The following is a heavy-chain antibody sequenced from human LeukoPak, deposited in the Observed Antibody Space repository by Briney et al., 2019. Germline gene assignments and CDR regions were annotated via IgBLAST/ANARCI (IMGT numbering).Heavy chain of an antibody. CDR1: GFTFSSYG. D-gene: IGHD6-13*01. V-gene: IGHV3-30*02. J-gene: IGHJ4*02. CDR3: ARDRHSSSWSFFDY. CDR2: IRYDGSNK. Sequence: GGSLRLSCAASGFTFSSYGMHWVRQAPGKGLEWVAFIRYDGSNKYYADSVKGRFTISRDNAKNSLYLQMNSLRAEDTAVYYCARDRHSSSWSFFDYWGQGTLVTVSS.